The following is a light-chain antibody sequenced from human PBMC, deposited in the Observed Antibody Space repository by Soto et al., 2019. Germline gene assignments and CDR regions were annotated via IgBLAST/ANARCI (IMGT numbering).Light chain of an antibody. Sequence: AIQITQSPSSLSASVGDTVTISCRASRGVRSDVAWYQQRPGSVPKVLIYGAFNLYTGVPSRFSGSGYGSDFSLTISSLQPEDSATYYCVQDFNYPLTLGGGTKVDIK. CDR3: VQDFNYPLT. CDR2: GAF. V-gene: IGKV1-6*01. CDR1: RGVRSD. J-gene: IGKJ4*01.